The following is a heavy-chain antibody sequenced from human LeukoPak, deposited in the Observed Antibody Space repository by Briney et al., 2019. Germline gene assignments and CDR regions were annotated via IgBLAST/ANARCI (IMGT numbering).Heavy chain of an antibody. Sequence: PGGSLRLSCVASGFTFSSYAMSWVRQAPGKGLEWVSAISGSGGSTYYADSVKGRFTISRDNSKNTLYLQMNSLRAEDTAVYYCATPLRRSSGWYLSSQHWAQGPLVTVSS. D-gene: IGHD6-19*01. CDR3: ATPLRRSSGWYLSSQH. CDR1: GFTFSSYA. J-gene: IGHJ1*01. V-gene: IGHV3-23*01. CDR2: ISGSGGST.